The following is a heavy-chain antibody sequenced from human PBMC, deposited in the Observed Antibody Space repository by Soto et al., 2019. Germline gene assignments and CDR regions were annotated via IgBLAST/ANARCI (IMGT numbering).Heavy chain of an antibody. CDR3: ASDYYYDSSGYHPFDY. CDR1: GGSISSGGYS. CDR2: IYHSGST. D-gene: IGHD3-22*01. V-gene: IGHV4-30-2*01. Sequence: QLQLQESGSGLVKPSQTLSLTCAVSGGSISSGGYSWSWIRQPPGNGLEWIGYIYHSGSTYYNPSLKSRVTISVDRSKNQFSLKLSSVTAADTAVYYCASDYYYDSSGYHPFDYWGQGTLVTVSS. J-gene: IGHJ4*02.